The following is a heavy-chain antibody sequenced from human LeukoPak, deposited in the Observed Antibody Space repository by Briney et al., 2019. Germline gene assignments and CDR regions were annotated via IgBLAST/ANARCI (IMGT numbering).Heavy chain of an antibody. V-gene: IGHV3-23*01. CDR1: GFTFSSYA. D-gene: IGHD3-10*01. CDR2: ISGSGGST. J-gene: IGHJ4*02. Sequence: GGSLRLSCAASGFTFSSYAMSWVRQAPGKGLEWVSAISGSGGSTYYADSVKGRFTISRDNSKNTLYLQMNSLRAEDTAVYYCARDRGFGGLMDYWGQGTLVTVSS. CDR3: ARDRGFGGLMDY.